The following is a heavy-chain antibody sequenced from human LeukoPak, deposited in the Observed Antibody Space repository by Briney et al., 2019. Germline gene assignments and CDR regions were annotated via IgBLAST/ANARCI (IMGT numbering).Heavy chain of an antibody. CDR3: AKDTYSSSWYRPNY. CDR2: ISGSGGST. Sequence: AGGSLRLSCAATGFTFSSYAMSWVRQAPGKGLEWVSAISGSGGSTYYADSVKGRFTISRDNSKNTLYLQMNSLRAEDMAVYYCAKDTYSSSWYRPNYWGQGTLVTVSS. D-gene: IGHD6-13*01. CDR1: GFTFSSYA. V-gene: IGHV3-23*01. J-gene: IGHJ4*02.